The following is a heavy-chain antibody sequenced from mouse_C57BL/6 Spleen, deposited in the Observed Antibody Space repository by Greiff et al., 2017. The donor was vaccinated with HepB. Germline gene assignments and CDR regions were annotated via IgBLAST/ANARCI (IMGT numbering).Heavy chain of an antibody. CDR2: ISSGSSTI. D-gene: IGHD1-1*01. J-gene: IGHJ4*01. V-gene: IGHV5-17*01. Sequence: EVKLVESGGGLVKPGGSLKLSCAASGFTFSDYGMHWVRQAPEKGLEWVAYISSGSSTIYYADTVKGRFTISRDNAKNTLFLQMTSLRSEDTAMYYCARRYGSSYEAMDYWGQGTSVTVSS. CDR3: ARRYGSSYEAMDY. CDR1: GFTFSDYG.